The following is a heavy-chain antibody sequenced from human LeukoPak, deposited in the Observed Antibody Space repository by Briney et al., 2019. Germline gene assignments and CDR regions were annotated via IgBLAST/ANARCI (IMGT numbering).Heavy chain of an antibody. CDR2: ISHDGSNK. Sequence: PGGSLRLSCAASGFTFSSYGMHWVRQAPGKGLEWVAVISHDGSNKYYADSVKGRFTISRDNSKNTLYLQMNSLRAEDTAVYYCAEDRVPRPAALLDYWGQGTLVTVSS. J-gene: IGHJ4*02. D-gene: IGHD2-2*01. CDR1: GFTFSSYG. CDR3: AEDRVPRPAALLDY. V-gene: IGHV3-30*18.